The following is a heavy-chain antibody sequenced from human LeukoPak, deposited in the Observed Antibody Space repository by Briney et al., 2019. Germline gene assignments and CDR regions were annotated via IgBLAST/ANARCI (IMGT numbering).Heavy chain of an antibody. J-gene: IGHJ4*02. CDR2: ISSSSVTT. D-gene: IGHD2-15*01. CDR1: GFTFSSYA. CDR3: AKYIYAYSRQFDY. V-gene: IGHV3-23*01. Sequence: GGSLRLSCAASGFTFSSYAMSWVRQAPGKGLEWVSTISSSSVTTYYADSVKGRFTMSRDNSRNTLYLRMNSLRAEGTAIYYCAKYIYAYSRQFDYWGQGTLVTVSS.